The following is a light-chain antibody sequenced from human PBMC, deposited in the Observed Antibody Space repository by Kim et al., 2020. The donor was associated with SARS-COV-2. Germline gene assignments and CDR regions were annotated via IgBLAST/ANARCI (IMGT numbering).Light chain of an antibody. Sequence: TNSCTQGITMTRSNYLSRYSQPPRTSPKLLIYRNNQRPLGIPDRFSGSQSGTSASLAISGHRSENEANYYCAAWNDSLGGCYVFVTGTKVTVL. CDR1: ITMTRSNY. J-gene: IGLJ1*01. CDR3: AAWNDSLGGCYV. V-gene: IGLV1-47*01. CDR2: RNN.